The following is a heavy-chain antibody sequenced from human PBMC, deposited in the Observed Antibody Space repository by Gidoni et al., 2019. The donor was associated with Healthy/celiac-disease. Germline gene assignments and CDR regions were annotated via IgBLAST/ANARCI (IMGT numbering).Heavy chain of an antibody. CDR2: ISGSGGST. J-gene: IGHJ3*02. Sequence: EVQLVESGGGLVHPGGSLRLSCAASGFTFSSYAMSWVRQAPGKGLEWVSAISGSGGSTYYADSVKGRFTISRDNSKNTLYLQMNSLRAEDTAVYYCAKDRDIVVVPTDAFDIWGQGTMVTVSS. V-gene: IGHV3-23*04. CDR1: GFTFSSYA. CDR3: AKDRDIVVVPTDAFDI. D-gene: IGHD2-2*01.